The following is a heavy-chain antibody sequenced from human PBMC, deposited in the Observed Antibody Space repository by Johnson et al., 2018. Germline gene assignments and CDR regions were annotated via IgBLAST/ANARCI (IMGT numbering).Heavy chain of an antibody. CDR2: IYYSGST. Sequence: QVQLQQWGAGLLKASETLSLTCAVYGGSFSRYYWSWIRQPPGKGLEWIGYIYYSGSTNYHPSLKSRVTIAVDTSKNQFSLKLRSVTAADTAVYYCARDRVAAAVDVWGKGTAVTVSS. D-gene: IGHD6-13*01. CDR3: ARDRVAAAVDV. J-gene: IGHJ6*04. V-gene: IGHV4-34*11. CDR1: GGSFSRYY.